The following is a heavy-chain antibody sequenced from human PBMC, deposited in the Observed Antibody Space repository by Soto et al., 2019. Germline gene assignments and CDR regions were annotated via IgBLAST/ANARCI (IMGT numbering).Heavy chain of an antibody. V-gene: IGHV1-69*01. CDR3: AKDALNYYGSGSHLTNEYYFDY. Sequence: QVQLVQSGAEVKKPGSSVKVSCKASGGTFSSYAISWVRQAPGQGLEWMGGIIPIFGTANYAQKFQGRLTITPDESTSTAYKELSSLRSEDTAVYYCAKDALNYYGSGSHLTNEYYFDYWGQGTLVTVSS. CDR1: GGTFSSYA. D-gene: IGHD3-10*01. CDR2: IIPIFGTA. J-gene: IGHJ4*02.